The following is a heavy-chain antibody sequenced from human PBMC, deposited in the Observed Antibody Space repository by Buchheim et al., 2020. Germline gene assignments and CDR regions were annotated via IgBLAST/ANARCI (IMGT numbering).Heavy chain of an antibody. CDR1: GISITNFY. CDR3: TRAMVNWLDP. CDR2: IYSSGST. Sequence: QVQLQESGPRLVKPSETLSLTCTVSGISITNFYWSWIRQPPGKGLEWIGSIYSSGSTNYNPSLKSRVTLLVDTSKNQFSLKLTSVTAADTAVYYCTRAMVNWLDPWGQGTL. D-gene: IGHD3-10*01. J-gene: IGHJ5*02. V-gene: IGHV4-59*12.